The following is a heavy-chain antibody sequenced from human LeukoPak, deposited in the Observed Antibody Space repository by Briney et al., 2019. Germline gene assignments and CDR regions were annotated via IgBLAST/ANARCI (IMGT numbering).Heavy chain of an antibody. D-gene: IGHD5-12*01. J-gene: IGHJ3*02. CDR3: ARSCRILDIVATIRARLGGNGFDI. Sequence: SSETLSLTCTVSSGSISSSTYYWGWIRQPPGKGLEWIGSIYHSGSTYYNPSLKSRVTIAVETSKNQFSLKLSSVTAADKAVYYCARSCRILDIVATIRARLGGNGFDIWGQGTMVTVSS. V-gene: IGHV4-39*07. CDR2: IYHSGST. CDR1: SGSISSSTYY.